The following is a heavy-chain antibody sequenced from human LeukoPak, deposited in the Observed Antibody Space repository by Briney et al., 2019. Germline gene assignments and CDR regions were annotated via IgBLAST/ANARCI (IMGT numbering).Heavy chain of an antibody. CDR3: AKDHSYYYGSGSYYSPVDY. Sequence: TGGSLRLSCAASGFTFGNYAMSWVRQAPGKGLEWVSAISGSGGSTYYADSVKGRFTISRDNSKNTLYLQMNRLRAEDTAVYYCAKDHSYYYGSGSYYSPVDYWCQGTLVTGSS. CDR2: ISGSGGST. D-gene: IGHD3-10*01. V-gene: IGHV3-23*01. J-gene: IGHJ4*02. CDR1: GFTFGNYA.